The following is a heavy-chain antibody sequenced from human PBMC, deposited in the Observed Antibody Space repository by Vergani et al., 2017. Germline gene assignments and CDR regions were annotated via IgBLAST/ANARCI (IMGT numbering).Heavy chain of an antibody. J-gene: IGHJ6*03. CDR2: IIPILGIA. D-gene: IGHD5-12*01. CDR3: ARRGIGGYGHYYYYMDV. Sequence: QVQLVQSGAEVKKPGSSVKVSCKASGGTFSSYTISWVRQAPGQGLEWMGRIIPILGIANYAQKFQGRVTITADKSTSTAYMELSSLRSEETAVYYCARRGIGGYGHYYYYMDVWGKGP. V-gene: IGHV1-69*02. CDR1: GGTFSSYT.